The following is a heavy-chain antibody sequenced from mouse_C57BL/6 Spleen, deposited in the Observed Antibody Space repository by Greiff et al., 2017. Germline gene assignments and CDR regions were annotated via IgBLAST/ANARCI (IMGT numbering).Heavy chain of an antibody. D-gene: IGHD1-1*01. CDR3: ARHALYGSSHAWFAY. CDR2: ISNLAYSI. CDR1: GFTFSDYG. V-gene: IGHV5-15*01. J-gene: IGHJ3*01. Sequence: EVQLVESGGGLVQPGGSLKLSCAASGFTFSDYGMAWVRQAPRKGPEWVAFISNLAYSIYYADTVTGRFTISRENAKNTLYLEMSSLRSEDTAMYYCARHALYGSSHAWFAYWGQGTLVTVSA.